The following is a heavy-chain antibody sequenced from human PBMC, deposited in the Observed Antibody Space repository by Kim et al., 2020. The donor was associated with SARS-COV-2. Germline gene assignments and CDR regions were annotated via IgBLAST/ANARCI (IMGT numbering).Heavy chain of an antibody. V-gene: IGHV3-33*01. D-gene: IGHD2-2*02. CDR1: GFAFSTFG. Sequence: GGSLRLSCAASGFAFSTFGMHWVRQAPGKGLEWVAVIWFDGSGEYYADSVKGRFTISRDNSKNTLYLQMNSLRAEDTAVYYCAGDLAYCSSSPCHTRYYGMDVWGQGTTVTVSS. CDR2: IWFDGSGE. J-gene: IGHJ6*02. CDR3: AGDLAYCSSSPCHTRYYGMDV.